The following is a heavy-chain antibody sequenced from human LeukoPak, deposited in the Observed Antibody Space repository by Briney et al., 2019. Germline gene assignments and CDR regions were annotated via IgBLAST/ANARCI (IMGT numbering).Heavy chain of an antibody. CDR2: ISSSSDTI. Sequence: GGSLRLSCAASGLIFSNYNMNWVRQAPGKGLDWISYISSSSDTIYYTDSVKGRFTISRDNARNSLYLQMNSLRAEDTAVYYCATDTYSLENAYWGQGILVTVSS. V-gene: IGHV3-48*01. J-gene: IGHJ4*02. CDR1: GLIFSNYN. D-gene: IGHD2-15*01. CDR3: ATDTYSLENAY.